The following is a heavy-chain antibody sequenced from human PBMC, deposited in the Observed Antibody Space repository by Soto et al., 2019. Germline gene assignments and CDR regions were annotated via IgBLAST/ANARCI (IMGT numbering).Heavy chain of an antibody. Sequence: GESLQISCKGSGYSFTSYWIGWVRQMPGKGLEWMGIIYPGDSDTRYSPSFQGQVTISADKSISTAYLQWSSLKASDTAMYYCARQPIYYYDSSGYYLGPYYYYGMDVWGQGTKVTVSS. CDR2: IYPGDSDT. V-gene: IGHV5-51*01. CDR3: ARQPIYYYDSSGYYLGPYYYYGMDV. D-gene: IGHD3-22*01. CDR1: GYSFTSYW. J-gene: IGHJ6*02.